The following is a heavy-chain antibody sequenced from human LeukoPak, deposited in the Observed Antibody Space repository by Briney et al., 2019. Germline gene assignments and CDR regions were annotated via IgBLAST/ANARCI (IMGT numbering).Heavy chain of an antibody. CDR3: ARDRYVTVSTYYYYYYGMDV. V-gene: IGHV3-74*01. D-gene: IGHD3-16*02. Sequence: GGSLRLSCAASGFTFSSYWMHWVRQAPGKGLVWVSRINSDGSSTSYADSVKGRFTISRDNAKNTLHLQMNSLRAEDTAVYYCARDRYVTVSTYYYYYYGMDVWGQGTTVTVSS. CDR1: GFTFSSYW. CDR2: INSDGSST. J-gene: IGHJ6*02.